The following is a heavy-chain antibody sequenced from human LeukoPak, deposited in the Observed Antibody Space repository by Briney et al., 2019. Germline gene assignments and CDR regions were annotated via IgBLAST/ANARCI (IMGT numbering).Heavy chain of an antibody. Sequence: GGSLRLSCAASRFSFSSYGMHWVRQAPGKGLEWVAVIWYDGSKTYYADSVKGRFTISRDNSKNTLYLQMNRLRDEDNALYFCARGPAGVRKPFDVWGQGTMVTVSS. CDR1: RFSFSSYG. J-gene: IGHJ3*01. V-gene: IGHV3-33*03. D-gene: IGHD1-14*01. CDR3: ARGPAGVRKPFDV. CDR2: IWYDGSKT.